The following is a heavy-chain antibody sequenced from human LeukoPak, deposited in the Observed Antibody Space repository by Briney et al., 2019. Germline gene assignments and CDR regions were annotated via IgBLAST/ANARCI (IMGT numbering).Heavy chain of an antibody. CDR2: IYYSGST. Sequence: SETLSLTCTVSGGSISSSSYYWGWIRQPPGKGLEWIGIIYYSGSTYYNPSLKSRVTISVDTSKNQFSLKLSSVTAADTAVYYCAKALGSGSYVPFDYWGQGTLVTVSS. D-gene: IGHD3-10*01. CDR3: AKALGSGSYVPFDY. CDR1: GGSISSSSYY. V-gene: IGHV4-39*01. J-gene: IGHJ4*02.